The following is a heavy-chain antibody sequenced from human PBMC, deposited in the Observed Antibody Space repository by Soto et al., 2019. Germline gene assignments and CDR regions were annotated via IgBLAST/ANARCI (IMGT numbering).Heavy chain of an antibody. D-gene: IGHD2-21*01. J-gene: IGHJ5*02. Sequence: RGSLRLSCAASGFILSSYSMNWVRQAPGKGLEWVSSISSRSSYMYYADSVKGRFTISRDNAKNSLYLQMNSLRAEDTAVYYCARAEHIIDNWFDPWGQGTLVTVSS. V-gene: IGHV3-21*01. CDR1: GFILSSYS. CDR3: ARAEHIIDNWFDP. CDR2: ISSRSSYM.